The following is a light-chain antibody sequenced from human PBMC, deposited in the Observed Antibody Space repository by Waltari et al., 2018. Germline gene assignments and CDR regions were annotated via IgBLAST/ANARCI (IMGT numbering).Light chain of an antibody. V-gene: IGKV1-9*01. CDR3: QQLNSYPRGLFT. Sequence: IQLTQSPSSLSASVGDRVTITCRASQGIRSYLAWYQQKPGQAPKLLIYAASTLQSGVPSRFSGSGSGTDFTLTISSLQPEDFATYYCQQLNSYPRGLFTFGPGTKVDIK. CDR2: AAS. J-gene: IGKJ3*01. CDR1: QGIRSY.